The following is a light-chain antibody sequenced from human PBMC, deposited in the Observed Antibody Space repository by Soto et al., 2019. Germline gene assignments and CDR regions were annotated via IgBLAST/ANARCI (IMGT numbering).Light chain of an antibody. V-gene: IGKV3-20*01. CDR2: AAS. CDR3: QQYYSSPYT. Sequence: EIVLTQSPGTLSLSPGERATLSCRTSRTVTSTYLAWYQLKPGQAPRLLIYAASSRAPGIPDRFSGSGSGTHFILTISRLEPEDFAVYYCQQYYSSPYTFGQGTELEI. J-gene: IGKJ2*01. CDR1: RTVTSTY.